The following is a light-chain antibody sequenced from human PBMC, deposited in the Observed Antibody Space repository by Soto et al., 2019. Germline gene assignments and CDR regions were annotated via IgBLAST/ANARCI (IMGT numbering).Light chain of an antibody. CDR2: AAS. CDR1: QNVNRY. CDR3: QQSYGIPQT. J-gene: IGKJ1*01. Sequence: DIQMTQSRSSLSASXXDRVXITFLKSQNVNRYLNWYQEQPGKAPKXXIYAASILQSGVPSRFSGSGSGTDFTLAISSLQPEDFTTYYCQQSYGIPQTFGPGTKVDIK. V-gene: IGKV1-39*01.